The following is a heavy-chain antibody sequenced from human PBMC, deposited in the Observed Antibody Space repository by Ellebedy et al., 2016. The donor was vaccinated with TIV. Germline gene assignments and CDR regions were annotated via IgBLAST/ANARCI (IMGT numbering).Heavy chain of an antibody. Sequence: GGSLRLSCAASGFSFSSYWMSWVRQAPGKGLEWVANIRQDGNDKYYVESVKGRFIISRDNAKNSLYLQMNSLRAEDTALYYCATDGSFGDQASPMHAFEIWGQGTMVTVSS. CDR1: GFSFSSYW. CDR2: IRQDGNDK. CDR3: ATDGSFGDQASPMHAFEI. J-gene: IGHJ3*02. V-gene: IGHV3-7*01. D-gene: IGHD3-10*01.